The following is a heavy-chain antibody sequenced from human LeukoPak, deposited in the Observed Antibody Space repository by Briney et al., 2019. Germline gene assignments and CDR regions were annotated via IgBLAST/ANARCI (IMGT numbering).Heavy chain of an antibody. Sequence: PGGSLRLSCAASGFTFTSYSMTSVRQAPGQGLEWVSSISGSGGSTYHADSVKGRFTISRDISKNTLYLQMNSLRAEDTAAYYCAKSRASSGVAPAGYDYWGQGTLVTVSS. CDR3: AKSRASSGVAPAGYDY. J-gene: IGHJ4*02. V-gene: IGHV3-23*01. CDR2: ISGSGGST. CDR1: GFTFTSYS. D-gene: IGHD6-13*01.